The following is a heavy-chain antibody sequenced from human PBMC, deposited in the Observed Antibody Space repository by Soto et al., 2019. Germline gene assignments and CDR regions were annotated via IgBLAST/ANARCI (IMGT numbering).Heavy chain of an antibody. Sequence: ASVKVSGKASGYTFTSYGISWVRQAPGQGLEWMGWISAYNGNTNYAQKLQGRVTMTTDTSTSTAYMELRSLRSADTAVYYCARESKPGVGATFFDYWGQGTLVTVSS. CDR3: ARESKPGVGATFFDY. J-gene: IGHJ4*02. V-gene: IGHV1-18*01. CDR1: GYTFTSYG. CDR2: ISAYNGNT. D-gene: IGHD1-26*01.